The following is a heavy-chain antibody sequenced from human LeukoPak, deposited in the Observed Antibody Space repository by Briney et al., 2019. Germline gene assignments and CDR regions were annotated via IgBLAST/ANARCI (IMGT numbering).Heavy chain of an antibody. Sequence: KSSGTLFLTCAVSGGSISSNNWWSWVRQPPGKGLEWIGEIYHSGSTNYNPSLKSRVTISVDKSKNQFSLKLSSVTAADTAVYYCARVLRGGLEYFDYWGQGTLVTVSS. CDR3: ARVLRGGLEYFDY. J-gene: IGHJ4*02. V-gene: IGHV4-4*02. CDR2: IYHSGST. CDR1: GGSISSNNW.